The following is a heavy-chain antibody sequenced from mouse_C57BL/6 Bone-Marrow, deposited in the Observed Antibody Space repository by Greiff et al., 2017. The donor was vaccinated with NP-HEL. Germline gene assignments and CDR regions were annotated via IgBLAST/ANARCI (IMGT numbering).Heavy chain of an antibody. CDR1: GYTFTSYW. Sequence: QVQLQQPGTELVKPGASVKLSCKASGYTFTSYWMHWVKQRPGQGLEWIGNINPSNGGTNYNEKFKSKATLTVDQSSSTAYMQLSSLTSEDSAVYYCARSCYSNPAWFAYWGQGTLVTVSA. J-gene: IGHJ3*01. D-gene: IGHD2-5*01. V-gene: IGHV1-53*01. CDR2: INPSNGGT. CDR3: ARSCYSNPAWFAY.